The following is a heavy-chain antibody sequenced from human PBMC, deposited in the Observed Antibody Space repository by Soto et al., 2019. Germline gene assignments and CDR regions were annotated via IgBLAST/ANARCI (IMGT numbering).Heavy chain of an antibody. V-gene: IGHV4-31*03. D-gene: IGHD3-10*01. CDR2: VYSNGNT. J-gene: IGHJ4*02. CDR1: DDSLTTNKYA. CDR3: ARASYFRPSGSYYFVS. Sequence: QVQLQESGPGLVKPSQTLSLTCTVSDDSLTTNKYAWTWIRQNPEKGLACIGYVYSNGNTRSSPSLQSRVSMSVDTSKSHFSLRLSSVTAADTAVYFCARASYFRPSGSYYFVSWGQGTLVTVSS.